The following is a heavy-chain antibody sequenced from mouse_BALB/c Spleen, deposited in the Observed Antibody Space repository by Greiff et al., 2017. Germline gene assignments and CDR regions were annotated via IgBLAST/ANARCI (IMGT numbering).Heavy chain of an antibody. V-gene: IGHV5-6*02. CDR2: ISSGGSYT. CDR3: ARRSIYDGYWFAY. CDR1: GFTFSSYG. Sequence: EVMLVESGGDLVKPGGSLKLSCAASGFTFSSYGMSWVRQTPDKRLEWVATISSGGSYTYYPDSVKGRFTISRDNAKNTLYLQMSSLKSEDTAMYYCARRSIYDGYWFAYWGQGTLVTVSA. D-gene: IGHD2-3*01. J-gene: IGHJ3*01.